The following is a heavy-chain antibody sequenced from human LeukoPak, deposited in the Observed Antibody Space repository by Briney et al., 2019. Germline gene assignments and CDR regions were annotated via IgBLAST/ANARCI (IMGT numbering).Heavy chain of an antibody. CDR3: ARAEYCSSTSSCYMFDY. J-gene: IGHJ4*02. Sequence: PGGSLRLSCAASGFTFSSYWMSWVRQAPGKGLEWVANIKQDGSEKYYVDSVKGRFTISRDNAKNSLYLQMNSLRAEDTALYHCARAEYCSSTSSCYMFDYWGQGTLVTVSS. V-gene: IGHV3-7*03. D-gene: IGHD2-2*01. CDR1: GFTFSSYW. CDR2: IKQDGSEK.